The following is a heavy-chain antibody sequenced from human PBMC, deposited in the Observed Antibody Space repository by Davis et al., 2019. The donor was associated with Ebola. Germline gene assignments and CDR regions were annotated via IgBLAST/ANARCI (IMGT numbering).Heavy chain of an antibody. V-gene: IGHV1-3*01. D-gene: IGHD2-2*01. J-gene: IGHJ4*02. CDR1: GYTFINYG. CDR3: ARDGFTLVVVAVAISDD. CDR2: INAGNGDT. Sequence: ASVKVSCKASGYTFINYGIHWLRQAPRQRFEWMGWINAGNGDTRYSQKFQGRVTITRDTSASTAYMELSSLRPEDTAVYYCARDGFTLVVVAVAISDDWGQGTPVTVSS.